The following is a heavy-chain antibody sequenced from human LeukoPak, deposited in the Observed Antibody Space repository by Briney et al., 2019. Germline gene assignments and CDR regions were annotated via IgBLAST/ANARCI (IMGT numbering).Heavy chain of an antibody. D-gene: IGHD2-2*01. CDR2: INCNTGGT. Sequence: ASVKVSCKASGYTFTDHYIHWIRQAPGQGLKWMGWINCNTGGTNYAKKFQGRVTMTRDTSISTVHLELSRLKSDDTAVYYCATYCSSISCYPYYSMEVWGQGTTVTVSS. CDR3: ATYCSSISCYPYYSMEV. CDR1: GYTFTDHY. V-gene: IGHV1-2*02. J-gene: IGHJ6*02.